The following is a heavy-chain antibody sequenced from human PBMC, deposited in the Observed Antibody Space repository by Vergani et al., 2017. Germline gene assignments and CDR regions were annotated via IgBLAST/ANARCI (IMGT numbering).Heavy chain of an antibody. CDR1: GFTFSSYG. D-gene: IGHD2-2*02. Sequence: QVQLVESGGGVVQPGRSLRLSCAASGFTFSSYGMHWVRQAPGKGLEWVAVIWYDGSNKYYADSVKGRFTISRDNAENSLYLQMNSLRAEDTAVYYCARGNTYCSSTSCYMRDFDYWGQGTLVTVSS. CDR2: IWYDGSNK. CDR3: ARGNTYCSSTSCYMRDFDY. J-gene: IGHJ4*02. V-gene: IGHV3-33*01.